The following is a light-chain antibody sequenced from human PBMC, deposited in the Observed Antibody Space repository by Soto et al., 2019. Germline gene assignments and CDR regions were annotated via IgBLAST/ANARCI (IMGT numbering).Light chain of an antibody. CDR3: QQYGSSPRT. J-gene: IGKJ2*01. CDR2: GAS. V-gene: IGKV3-20*01. CDR1: QSVSSSY. Sequence: EIVLTQSPGTLSLSPGERATLSCRASQSVSSSYLAWYQQKPGQAPRLLIYGASSRATGIPDRFSGSGSGTDFTLTSRRLEAEDCAVYYCQQYGSSPRTVGQGTKLEIK.